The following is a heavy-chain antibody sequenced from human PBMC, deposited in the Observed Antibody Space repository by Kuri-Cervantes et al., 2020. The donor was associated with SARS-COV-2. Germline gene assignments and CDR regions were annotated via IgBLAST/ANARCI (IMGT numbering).Heavy chain of an antibody. J-gene: IGHJ4*02. D-gene: IGHD2-2*03. CDR3: AGGYTGWISN. CDR1: GDSISSHY. V-gene: IGHV4-4*07. Sequence: SETLSLTCTVSGDSISSHYWSWIRQPAGKGLEWIGRIYISGSTNYNPSLESRVTMSIDTSRNQFSLRLSSVTAADTAVYYCAGGYTGWISNWGQGTLVTVSS. CDR2: IYISGST.